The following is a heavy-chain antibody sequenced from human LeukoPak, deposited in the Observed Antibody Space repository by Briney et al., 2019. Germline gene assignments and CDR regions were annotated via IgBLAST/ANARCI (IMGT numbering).Heavy chain of an antibody. CDR1: IYIFTSYV. V-gene: IGHV1-18*01. Sequence: ASVNVSCKASIYIFTSYVFTWVRQAPGQGLEWMGLISAYNCNTNYAQKLQGRVTMTTDTSTNTAYMELKSLRSDDTAVYYCARDNDMVSNGMDVWGQGTTVTVSS. D-gene: IGHD3-9*01. CDR3: ARDNDMVSNGMDV. J-gene: IGHJ6*02. CDR2: ISAYNCNT.